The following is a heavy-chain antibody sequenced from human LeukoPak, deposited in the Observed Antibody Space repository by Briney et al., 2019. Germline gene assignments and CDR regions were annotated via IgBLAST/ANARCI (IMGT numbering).Heavy chain of an antibody. D-gene: IGHD3-22*01. Sequence: ASVKVSCKASGYTFTSYGISWVRQAPGQGLEWMGWISAYNGNTNYAQKLQGRVTMTTDTSTSTAYMELRSLRSDDTAVYYCARDTANYYDSSGYYPNYYYYYMDVWGKGTTVTVSS. CDR2: ISAYNGNT. V-gene: IGHV1-18*01. J-gene: IGHJ6*03. CDR1: GYTFTSYG. CDR3: ARDTANYYDSSGYYPNYYYYYMDV.